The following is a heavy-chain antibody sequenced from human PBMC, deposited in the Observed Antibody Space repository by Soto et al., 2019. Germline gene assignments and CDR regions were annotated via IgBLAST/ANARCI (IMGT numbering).Heavy chain of an antibody. J-gene: IGHJ6*02. CDR2: FYYTGST. V-gene: IGHV4-59*01. CDR1: GGSISSNF. D-gene: IGHD2-21*02. Sequence: QVQLQESGPGLVKPSETLSLTCTVSGGSISSNFWSWIRQPPRKGLEWIGNFYYTGSTNYNASLKSRVTISVDTSKNQFSLNLSSVTAADTAVYYCARLQRTVTAYYYYSDMDVWGQGTTVTVSS. CDR3: ARLQRTVTAYYYYSDMDV.